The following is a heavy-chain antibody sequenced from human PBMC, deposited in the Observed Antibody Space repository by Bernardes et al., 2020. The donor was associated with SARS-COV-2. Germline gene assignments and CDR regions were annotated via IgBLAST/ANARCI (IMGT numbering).Heavy chain of an antibody. CDR3: ATLPRVSLVRGAYGLGRYYGMDV. CDR1: GGSINSANYY. J-gene: IGHJ6*02. V-gene: IGHV4-31*03. CDR2: IFYSGTA. Sequence: SETLSLTCTVSGGSINSANYYWNWIRQHPGKGPEWIGHIFYSGTATYNPSLKSRVSISIDTSKNHFSLKLTSLTAADTAVYYCATLPRVSLVRGAYGLGRYYGMDVCGQGTTVTVSS. D-gene: IGHD3-10*01.